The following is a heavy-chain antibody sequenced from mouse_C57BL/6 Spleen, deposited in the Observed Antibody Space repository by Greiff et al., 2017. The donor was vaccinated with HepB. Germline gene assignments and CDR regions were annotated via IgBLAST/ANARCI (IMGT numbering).Heavy chain of an antibody. J-gene: IGHJ1*03. CDR3: ARGPLYGNYWYFDV. CDR1: GFTFSDYG. Sequence: EVKLVESGGGLVKPGGSLKLSCAASGFTFSDYGMHWVRQAPEKGLEWVAYISSGSSTIYYADTVKGRFTIYRDNAKNTLFLQMTSLRSEDTAMYYCARGPLYGNYWYFDVWGTGTTVTVSS. D-gene: IGHD2-1*01. CDR2: ISSGSSTI. V-gene: IGHV5-17*01.